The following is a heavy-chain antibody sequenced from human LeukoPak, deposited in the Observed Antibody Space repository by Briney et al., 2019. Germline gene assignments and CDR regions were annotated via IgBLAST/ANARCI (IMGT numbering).Heavy chain of an antibody. CDR2: IYYSGST. D-gene: IGHD2-15*01. CDR1: GYSITNGYY. V-gene: IGHV4-38-2*01. J-gene: IGHJ4*02. Sequence: PSETLSLTCDVSGYSITNGYYWGWIRQPPGKGQEWIGRIYYSGSTYYNPSPKSRVTISVDTSKNQFSLKLSSVAAADTAVYYCARHIRYCSGGSCYSAAIDYWGQGTLVTVSS. CDR3: ARHIRYCSGGSCYSAAIDY.